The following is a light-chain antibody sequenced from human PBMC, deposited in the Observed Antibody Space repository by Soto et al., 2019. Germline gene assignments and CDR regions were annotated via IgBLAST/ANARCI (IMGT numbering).Light chain of an antibody. Sequence: IQMTQSPSTLSASVGDRVTITCRASQGISSCLAWYQHKPGKAPKLLISAASSLQSGIPSRFSGTVSGTEFSLTIASLQSEDFATYYCQQFNSCPLTLGGGTKVDIK. CDR3: QQFNSCPLT. J-gene: IGKJ4*01. CDR1: QGISSC. CDR2: AAS. V-gene: IGKV1-12*01.